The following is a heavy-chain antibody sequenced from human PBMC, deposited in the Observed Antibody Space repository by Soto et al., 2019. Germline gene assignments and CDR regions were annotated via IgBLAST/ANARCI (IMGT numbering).Heavy chain of an antibody. V-gene: IGHV1-69*13. Sequence: SVKVSCKASGGTFSSYAISWVRQAPGQGXEWMGGIIPIFGTANYAQKFQGRVTITADESTSTAYMELSSLRSEDTAVYYCARGLGSSNGDYFGGWFDPWGQGTLVTVSS. CDR2: IIPIFGTA. CDR3: ARGLGSSNGDYFGGWFDP. CDR1: GGTFSSYA. D-gene: IGHD4-17*01. J-gene: IGHJ5*02.